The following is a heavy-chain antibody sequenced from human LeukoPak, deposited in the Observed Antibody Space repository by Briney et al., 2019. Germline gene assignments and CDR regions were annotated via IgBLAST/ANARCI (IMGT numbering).Heavy chain of an antibody. J-gene: IGHJ3*02. CDR1: GYSFTTYG. CDR3: ARGLLIIQMWFRSTPGAFDI. Sequence: ASVKVSCKTSGYSFTTYGVSWVRQAPGQGLEWIAWISGYNGDTNYIQKLQGRVTLTADTSTNTAYMELRSLRSDDTAVYYCARGLLIIQMWFRSTPGAFDIWGQGTLVTVSS. D-gene: IGHD2-21*01. V-gene: IGHV1-18*01. CDR2: ISGYNGDT.